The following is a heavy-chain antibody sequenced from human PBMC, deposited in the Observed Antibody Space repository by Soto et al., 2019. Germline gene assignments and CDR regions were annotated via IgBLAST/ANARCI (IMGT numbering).Heavy chain of an antibody. CDR3: ARAGLGLAFNS. J-gene: IGHJ5*01. CDR2: IYHSGAT. Sequence: SETLSLTCAVSGDSMNNNNWWSWVRQSPRKGLEWIAEIYHSGATNYNPSLQSRVTISIDKSEKQFSLKLNSVTAADTAVYYCARAGLGLAFNSWGQGALVTVSS. V-gene: IGHV4-4*02. CDR1: GDSMNNNNW. D-gene: IGHD6-19*01.